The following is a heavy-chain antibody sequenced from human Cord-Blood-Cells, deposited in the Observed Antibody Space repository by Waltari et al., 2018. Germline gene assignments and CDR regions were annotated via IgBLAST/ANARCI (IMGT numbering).Heavy chain of an antibody. V-gene: IGHV4-34*01. CDR1: ARSFSGYY. D-gene: IGHD6-13*01. J-gene: IGHJ6*02. CDR2: INHSGST. Sequence: MQLQQRGAGMLKPSETLSLTCAVFARSFSGYYWSWFRQPAWKGLVWIGEINHSGSTNYNPSLKSRVTISADTSKNQFSLKLSSVTAADTAVYYCASYSSSWYYYYYGMDVWGQGTTVTVSS. CDR3: ASYSSSWYYYYYGMDV.